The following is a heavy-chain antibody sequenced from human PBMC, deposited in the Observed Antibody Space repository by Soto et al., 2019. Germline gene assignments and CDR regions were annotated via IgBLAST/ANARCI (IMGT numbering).Heavy chain of an antibody. CDR1: GGSISSSSYY. J-gene: IGHJ6*02. D-gene: IGHD1-26*01. Sequence: SETLSLTCTVSGGSISSSSYYWGWIRQPPGKGLEWIGSIYYSGSTYYNPSLKSRVTISVDTSKNQFSLKLSSVTAADTAVYSWAAGRWELPIIYHYDGMAVWGQGTTVTV. V-gene: IGHV4-39*01. CDR3: AAGRWELPIIYHYDGMAV. CDR2: IYYSGST.